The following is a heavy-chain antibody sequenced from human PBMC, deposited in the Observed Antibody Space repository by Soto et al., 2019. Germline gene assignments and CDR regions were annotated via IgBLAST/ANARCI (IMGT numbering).Heavy chain of an antibody. V-gene: IGHV3-33*01. D-gene: IGHD2-21*01. CDR1: GFTFSFYG. Sequence: QVQLVESGGGVVQPGSSLRLSCAASGFTFSFYGMHWVRQAPGKGLEWVALIWFDGTNKYYADSVKGRFTISRDNSKNTLYLQMNSLRAEDTAVYYCARGDSFVDVWGKGTTVTVSS. CDR3: ARGDSFVDV. J-gene: IGHJ6*04. CDR2: IWFDGTNK.